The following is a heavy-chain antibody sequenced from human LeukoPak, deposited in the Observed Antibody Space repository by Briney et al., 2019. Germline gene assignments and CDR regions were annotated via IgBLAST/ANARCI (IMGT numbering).Heavy chain of an antibody. V-gene: IGHV3-11*01. CDR2: ISSSGSTI. Sequence: GGSLRLSCAASGFAFSDYYMSWIRQAPGKGLEWVSYISSSGSTIYYADSVKGRFTISRDNAKNSLYLQMNSLRAEDTAVYYCAREPAPTEYCSGGSCYGEAWGQGTLVTVSS. CDR3: AREPAPTEYCSGGSCYGEA. CDR1: GFAFSDYY. J-gene: IGHJ4*02. D-gene: IGHD2-15*01.